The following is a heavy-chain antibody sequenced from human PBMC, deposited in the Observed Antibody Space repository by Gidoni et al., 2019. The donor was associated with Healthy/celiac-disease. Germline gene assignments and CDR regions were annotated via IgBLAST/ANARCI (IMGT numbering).Heavy chain of an antibody. D-gene: IGHD6-13*01. CDR3: ARDGGIAAAGTY. J-gene: IGHJ4*02. Sequence: QVQLVQSGAEVKKPGSSVKVSCKASGGTFSSYTISWVRQAPGQGLEWMGRSIPILGIANYAQKFQGRVTITADKSTSTAYMELSSLRSEDTAVYYCARDGGIAAAGTYWGQGTLVTVSS. CDR1: GGTFSSYT. V-gene: IGHV1-69*08. CDR2: SIPILGIA.